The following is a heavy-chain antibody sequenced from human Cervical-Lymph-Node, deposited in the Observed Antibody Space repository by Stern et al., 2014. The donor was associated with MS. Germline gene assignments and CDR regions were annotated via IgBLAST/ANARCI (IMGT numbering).Heavy chain of an antibody. V-gene: IGHV4-31*03. Sequence: QVQLQESGPGLVKPSQTLSITCTVSGDSITSGGHYWSWIRQHPGKGLEWIGYIYNSGATFYNPSLKGRVTISLDTSKNQFSLQLSSVTAADTAIYYCASRWSGTYYGQNWFDPWGQGILVTVST. CDR2: IYNSGAT. J-gene: IGHJ5*02. D-gene: IGHD1-26*01. CDR1: GDSITSGGHY. CDR3: ASRWSGTYYGQNWFDP.